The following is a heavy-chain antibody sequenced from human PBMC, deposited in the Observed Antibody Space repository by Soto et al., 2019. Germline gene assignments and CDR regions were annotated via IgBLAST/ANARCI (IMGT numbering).Heavy chain of an antibody. V-gene: IGHV4-59*01. J-gene: IGHJ4*02. CDR1: GGSISNFY. Sequence: PSDTLSLTCTVSGGSISNFYWIGIRRPPGQGLEWIGYISYSGNTNYNPSTKSRASISVDTSKTQLSLNLTSVTAADTAVYYCARAPMVLSRSYFDSWGQGTPVTVSS. CDR3: ARAPMVLSRSYFDS. CDR2: ISYSGNT. D-gene: IGHD2-8*01.